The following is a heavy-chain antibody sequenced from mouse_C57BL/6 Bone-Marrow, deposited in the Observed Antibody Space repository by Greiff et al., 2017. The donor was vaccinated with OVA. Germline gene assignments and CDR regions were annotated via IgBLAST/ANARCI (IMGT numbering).Heavy chain of an antibody. CDR2: IDPSDSYT. V-gene: IGHV1-69*01. D-gene: IGHD1-1*01. CDR1: GYTFTSYW. Sequence: QVQLQQPGAELVMPGASVKLSCKASGYTFTSYWMHWVKQRPGQGLEWIGEIDPSDSYTNYNQKFKGKSTLTVDKSSSTAYMQRSSLTSEDSAVYYCARLLVYWYFDVGGTGTTVTVSS. CDR3: ARLLVYWYFDV. J-gene: IGHJ1*03.